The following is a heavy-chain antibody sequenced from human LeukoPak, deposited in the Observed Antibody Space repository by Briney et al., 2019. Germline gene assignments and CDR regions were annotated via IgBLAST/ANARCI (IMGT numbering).Heavy chain of an antibody. J-gene: IGHJ4*02. D-gene: IGHD2-15*01. V-gene: IGHV4-34*01. CDR2: INHSGST. Sequence: PSETLSLTCAVYGGSFSGYYWSWIRQPPGKGLEWIGEINHSGSTNYNPSLKSRVTISVDTSKNQFSLKLSSVTAADTAVYYCARGRTRLAAQRALDYWGQGTLVTVSS. CDR3: ARGRTRLAAQRALDY. CDR1: GGSFSGYY.